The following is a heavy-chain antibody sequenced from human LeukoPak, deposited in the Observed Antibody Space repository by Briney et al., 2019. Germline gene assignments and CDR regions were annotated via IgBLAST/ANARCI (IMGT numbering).Heavy chain of an antibody. Sequence: PSETLSLTCSVSGGSIISSNYYWGWIRQPPGKGLEWIRSIYHSGSGSSYYNPSLKSRVTVSGDPSKKQFFLRLSSVTAADTAVYYCASTLRFLPYRRFDYWGQGTLVTVPS. D-gene: IGHD3-3*01. CDR3: ASTLRFLPYRRFDY. CDR1: GGSIISSNYY. J-gene: IGHJ4*02. V-gene: IGHV4-39*01. CDR2: IYHSGSGSS.